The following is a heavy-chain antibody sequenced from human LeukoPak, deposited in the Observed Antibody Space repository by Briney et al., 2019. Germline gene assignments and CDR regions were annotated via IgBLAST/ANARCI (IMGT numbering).Heavy chain of an antibody. D-gene: IGHD6-13*01. V-gene: IGHV1-18*01. J-gene: IGHJ1*01. CDR3: ARVRDGIAAAGTSWYFQH. CDR2: ISAYNGNT. CDR1: GYTFTSYG. Sequence: ASVRVSCKASGYTFTSYGISWVRQAPGQGLEWMGWISAYNGNTNYAQKFQGRVTMTRDMSTSTVYMELSSLRSEDTAVYYCARVRDGIAAAGTSWYFQHWGQGTLVTVSS.